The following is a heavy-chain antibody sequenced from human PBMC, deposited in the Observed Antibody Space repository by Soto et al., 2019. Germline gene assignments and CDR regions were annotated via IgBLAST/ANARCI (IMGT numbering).Heavy chain of an antibody. D-gene: IGHD3-16*01. CDR3: AGGFGSFDS. CDR1: GFTFSSYA. V-gene: IGHV3-23*01. CDR2: ISGSGGST. J-gene: IGHJ4*02. Sequence: EVQLLESGGGLVQPGGSLRLSCAASGFTFSSYAVSWVRQARGKGLEWVSAISGSGGSTYYADSVKGRFTVSRDNSKNTLSLQMNSLRAEDTAVYYCAGGFGSFDSWGQGTLVTVSS.